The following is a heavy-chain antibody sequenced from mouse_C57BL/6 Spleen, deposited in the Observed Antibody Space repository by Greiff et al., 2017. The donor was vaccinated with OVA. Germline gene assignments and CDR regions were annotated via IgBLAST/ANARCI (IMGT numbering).Heavy chain of an antibody. CDR2: INPGSGGT. V-gene: IGHV1-54*01. J-gene: IGHJ2*01. Sequence: VQLQQSGAELVRPGTSVKVSCKASGYAFTNYLIEWVKQRPGQGLEWIGVINPGSGGTNYNEKFKGKATLTADKSSSTAYMQLSSLTSEDSAVYFCAREDSNYGGFDYWGQGTTLTVSS. CDR1: GYAFTNYL. CDR3: AREDSNYGGFDY. D-gene: IGHD2-5*01.